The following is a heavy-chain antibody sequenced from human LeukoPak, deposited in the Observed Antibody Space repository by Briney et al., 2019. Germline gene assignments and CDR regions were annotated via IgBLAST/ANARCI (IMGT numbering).Heavy chain of an antibody. CDR3: ARENPGYSSSWYVDY. CDR1: GGSISSGGYY. Sequence: SQTLSLTCTVSGGSISSGGYYWSRIRQHPGKGLEWIGYIYYSGSTYYNPSLKSRVTISVDTSKNQFSLKLSSVTAADTAVYYCARENPGYSSSWYVDYWGQGTLVTVSS. D-gene: IGHD6-13*01. V-gene: IGHV4-31*03. J-gene: IGHJ4*02. CDR2: IYYSGST.